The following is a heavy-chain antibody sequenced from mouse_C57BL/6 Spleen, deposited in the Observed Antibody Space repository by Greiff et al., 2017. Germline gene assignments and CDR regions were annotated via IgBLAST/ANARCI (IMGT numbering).Heavy chain of an antibody. Sequence: QVQLQQSGAELVRPGASVKLSCKASGYTFTDYYINWVKQRPGQGLEWIARIYPGSGNTYYNEKFKGKATLTAEKSSSTAYMQLSSLTSEDSAVYFCARSDDGYYPYWYFDVWGTGTTVTVSS. CDR2: IYPGSGNT. CDR3: ARSDDGYYPYWYFDV. J-gene: IGHJ1*03. CDR1: GYTFTDYY. D-gene: IGHD2-3*01. V-gene: IGHV1-76*01.